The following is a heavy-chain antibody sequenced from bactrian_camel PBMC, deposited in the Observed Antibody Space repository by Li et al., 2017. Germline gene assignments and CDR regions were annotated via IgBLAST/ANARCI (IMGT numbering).Heavy chain of an antibody. J-gene: IGHJ6*01. CDR1: GFTFSGYW. Sequence: VESGGSLTLSCTASGFTFSGYWMYWVRQTPAKGLEWVSGVASNGGSTEYADSIVGRFTISRDNAKSTLYLQMSSLKPEDTAMYYCAVDFLGYGPCTPSQPDFRLWGQGTQVTVS. V-gene: IGHV3S25*01. D-gene: IGHD3*01. CDR2: VASNGGST. CDR3: AVDFLGYGPCTPSQPDFRL.